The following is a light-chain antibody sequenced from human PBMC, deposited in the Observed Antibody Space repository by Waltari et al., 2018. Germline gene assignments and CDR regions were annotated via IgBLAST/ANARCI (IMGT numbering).Light chain of an antibody. V-gene: IGKV3-11*01. Sequence: EIVLTQSPATLSLSPGERATLSCRASQSVSSYLAWYPQKPGQAPSLLIYDPSNRATGIPARFSGSGSGTDFTLTISSLEPEDFAVYYCQQRSNWPPTFGGGTKVEIK. CDR3: QQRSNWPPT. CDR2: DPS. CDR1: QSVSSY. J-gene: IGKJ4*01.